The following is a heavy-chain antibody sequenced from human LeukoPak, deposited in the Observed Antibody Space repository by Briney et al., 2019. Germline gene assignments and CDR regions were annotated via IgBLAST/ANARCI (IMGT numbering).Heavy chain of an antibody. CDR1: GYTFTGYY. J-gene: IGHJ4*02. CDR3: ARFVDRYSSSYVSD. V-gene: IGHV1-69*02. Sequence: SVKVSCKASGYTFTGYYMHWVRQAPGQGLEWMGRIIPILGIANYAQKFQGRVTITADKSTSTTYMELSSLRSEDTAVYYCARFVDRYSSSYVSDWGQGTLVTVSS. D-gene: IGHD6-6*01. CDR2: IIPILGIA.